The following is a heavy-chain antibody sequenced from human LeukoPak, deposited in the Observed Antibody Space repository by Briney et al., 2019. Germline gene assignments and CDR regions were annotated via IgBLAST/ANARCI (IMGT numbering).Heavy chain of an antibody. CDR1: GFTFSSYA. J-gene: IGHJ4*02. CDR2: ISPTTGTT. V-gene: IGHV3-23*01. D-gene: IGHD4-17*01. Sequence: TGGSLRLSCAASGFTFSSYAMSWIRQAPGKGLEWLSAISPTTGTTFYADSVKGRFTISRDNSKNTLYLQMNSLRAEDTAIYYCATKTSYGDRYFGYWGQGTLVTVSS. CDR3: ATKTSYGDRYFGY.